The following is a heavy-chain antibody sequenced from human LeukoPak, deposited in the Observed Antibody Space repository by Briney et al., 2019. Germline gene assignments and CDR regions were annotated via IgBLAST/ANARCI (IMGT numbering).Heavy chain of an antibody. V-gene: IGHV3-74*01. D-gene: IGHD3-3*01. CDR2: INTDGSST. CDR1: GFTFSTYW. CDR3: ARDARGYDPFY. Sequence: GGSLRLSCAASGFTFSTYWMHWVRQAPGKGLVWVSRINTDGSSTSYADSVKGRFTISRDNAKNTLYLQMNSLRVGDTAVYYCARDARGYDPFYWGQGTLVTVS. J-gene: IGHJ4*02.